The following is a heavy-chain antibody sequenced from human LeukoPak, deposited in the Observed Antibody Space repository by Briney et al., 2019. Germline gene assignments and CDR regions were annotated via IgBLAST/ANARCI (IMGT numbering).Heavy chain of an antibody. CDR1: GYTFTNYG. V-gene: IGHV1-18*01. CDR2: ISVYSGNT. D-gene: IGHD6-19*01. Sequence: GASVKVSCKASGYTFTNYGISWVRQAPGQGLEWLGWISVYSGNTNYEQKVQGRVTMTTDTSTSTAYLDLTSLRFDDTAVYYCARGGSGWSFDPWGQGTLVTVSS. CDR3: ARGGSGWSFDP. J-gene: IGHJ5*02.